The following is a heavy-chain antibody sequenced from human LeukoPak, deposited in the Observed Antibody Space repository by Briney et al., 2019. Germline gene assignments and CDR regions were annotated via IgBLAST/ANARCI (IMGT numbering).Heavy chain of an antibody. CDR1: GYTFTSYW. J-gene: IGHJ4*02. V-gene: IGHV5-51*01. CDR2: IYPGDSDT. Sequence: ASVKVSCKASGYTFTSYWIGWVRQMPGKGLEWMGIIYPGDSDTRYSPSFQGQVTISADKSISTAYLQWSSLKASDTAMYYCARHEWELLAPDYWGQGTLVTVSS. CDR3: ARHEWELLAPDY. D-gene: IGHD1-26*01.